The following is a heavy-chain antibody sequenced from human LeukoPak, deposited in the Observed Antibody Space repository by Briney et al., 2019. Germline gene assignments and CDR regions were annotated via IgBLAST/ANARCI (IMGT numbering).Heavy chain of an antibody. CDR1: GFIFSIYA. CDR3: ANDLTRGSYYFAMDV. D-gene: IGHD2-21*01. Sequence: PGGSLRLSCAASGFIFSIYAMTWVRQAPGKGLEWVSAISGRGDSTYYADSVKGRFTISRDNSKNTLYLQMNNLRAEDTAVYYCANDLTRGSYYFAMDVWGPGTTVTVSS. V-gene: IGHV3-23*01. CDR2: ISGRGDST. J-gene: IGHJ6*02.